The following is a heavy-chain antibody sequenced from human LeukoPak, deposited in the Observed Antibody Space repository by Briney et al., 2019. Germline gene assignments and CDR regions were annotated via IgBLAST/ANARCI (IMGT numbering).Heavy chain of an antibody. CDR3: ARGPPGSSSSDY. CDR2: MNPNSGDT. J-gene: IGHJ4*02. V-gene: IGHV1-8*01. Sequence: ASVKVSCKASGYTFSSYDINWVRQATGQRLEWIGWMNPNSGDTGYAQKFQDRVTMTRNTSINTAYMELSSLRSEDTGVYYCARGPPGSSSSDYWGQGTLVTVS. D-gene: IGHD6-13*01. CDR1: GYTFSSYD.